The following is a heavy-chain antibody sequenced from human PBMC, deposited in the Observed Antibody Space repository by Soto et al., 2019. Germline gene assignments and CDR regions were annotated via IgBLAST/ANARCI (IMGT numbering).Heavy chain of an antibody. D-gene: IGHD3-22*01. V-gene: IGHV3-30*18. J-gene: IGHJ3*02. CDR1: GFTFSSYD. CDR3: AKDGPYDTTLGAFDI. CDR2: ISYDGSNK. Sequence: QVQLVESGGGVVQPGRSLRLSCAASGFTFSSYDMHWVRQAPGKGLEWVAVISYDGSNKYYADSVKGRFTISRDYSKNTLYLQMNSLRAEDTAVYYCAKDGPYDTTLGAFDIWGQGTMVTVSS.